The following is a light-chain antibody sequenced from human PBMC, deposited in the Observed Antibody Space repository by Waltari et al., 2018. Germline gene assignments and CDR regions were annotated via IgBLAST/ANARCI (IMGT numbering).Light chain of an antibody. Sequence: SYELTQPPSVSVSPGQTARITCSGHELPRKYAYWFQQKSGQAPRLVIYEDTKRPSGSPGRVSGSSSGTVATLTSTGAQVDDEADYYCYSSDSTGLRVFGGGTTVVVL. CDR3: YSSDSTGLRV. CDR1: ELPRKY. V-gene: IGLV3-10*01. J-gene: IGLJ1*01. CDR2: EDT.